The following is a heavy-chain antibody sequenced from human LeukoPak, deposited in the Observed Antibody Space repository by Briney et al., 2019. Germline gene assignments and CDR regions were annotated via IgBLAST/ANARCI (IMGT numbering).Heavy chain of an antibody. CDR2: ISSSSSYI. CDR1: GFTFSSYS. Sequence: GGSLRLSCAASGFTFSSYSMNWVRQAPGKGLEWVSSISSSSSYIYYADSVKGRFTISRDNAKNSLYLQMNSLRAEDTAVYYCARVWEDIVVVPAAINPWGRGTLVTVSS. D-gene: IGHD2-2*01. CDR3: ARVWEDIVVVPAAINP. V-gene: IGHV3-21*01. J-gene: IGHJ5*02.